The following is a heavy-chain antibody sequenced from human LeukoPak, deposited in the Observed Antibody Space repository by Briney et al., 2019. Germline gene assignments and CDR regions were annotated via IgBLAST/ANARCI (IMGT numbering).Heavy chain of an antibody. CDR2: IYYSGST. CDR1: GGSISNYY. Sequence: SETLSLTCTVSGGSISNYYWSWIRQPPGKGLEWIGYIYYSGSTYYNPSLKSRVTISVDTSKNQFSLKLSSVTAADTAVCYCARVRGRVRSQIDYWGQGTLVTVSS. D-gene: IGHD3-10*01. J-gene: IGHJ4*02. CDR3: ARVRGRVRSQIDY. V-gene: IGHV4-30-4*01.